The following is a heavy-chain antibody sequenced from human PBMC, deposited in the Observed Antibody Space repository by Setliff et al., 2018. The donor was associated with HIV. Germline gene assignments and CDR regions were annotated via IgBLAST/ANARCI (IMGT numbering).Heavy chain of an antibody. V-gene: IGHV1-18*01. D-gene: IGHD2-8*02. CDR1: GYGFTAYA. CDR3: ARYAASGTGWFDP. Sequence: VASVKVSCKASGYGFTAYAISWVRQAPGQGLEWMGRIGGDNANIKFAQSFQGRVTMTTDTSTNTAYLELTSLKSDDTAVYYCARYAASGTGWFDPWGQGTQVTVSS. CDR2: IGGDNANI. J-gene: IGHJ5*02.